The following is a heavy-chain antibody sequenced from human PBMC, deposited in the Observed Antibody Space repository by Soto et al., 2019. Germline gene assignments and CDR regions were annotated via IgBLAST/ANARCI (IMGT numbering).Heavy chain of an antibody. D-gene: IGHD1-20*01. CDR1: GFTFSSYA. J-gene: IGHJ6*02. Sequence: PGGSLRLSCAASGFTFSSYAMHWVRQAPGKGLEWVAVISYDGSNKYYADSVKGRFTISRDNSKNTLYLQMNSLRAEDTAVYYCARAPPPNWNPHIDMLYYYGMDVWGQGTTVTVSS. CDR3: ARAPPPNWNPHIDMLYYYGMDV. CDR2: ISYDGSNK. V-gene: IGHV3-30-3*01.